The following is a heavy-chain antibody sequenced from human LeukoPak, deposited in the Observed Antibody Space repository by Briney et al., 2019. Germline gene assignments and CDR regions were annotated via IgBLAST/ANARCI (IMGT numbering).Heavy chain of an antibody. CDR1: GGSFSGYY. Sequence: PSETLSLTCAVYGGSFSGYYWSWLRQPPGKGLEWIGEINHSGSTNYDPSLKSRVTISVDKSKNQFSLKLSSVPAADTAVYYCARDRTNYDFWSGYYVRGVVAFDIWGQGTRVTVAS. J-gene: IGHJ3*02. CDR3: ARDRTNYDFWSGYYVRGVVAFDI. V-gene: IGHV4-34*01. D-gene: IGHD3-3*01. CDR2: INHSGST.